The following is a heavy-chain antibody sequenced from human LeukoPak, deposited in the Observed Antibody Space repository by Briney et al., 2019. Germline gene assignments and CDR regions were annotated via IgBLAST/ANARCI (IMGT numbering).Heavy chain of an antibody. D-gene: IGHD6-13*01. CDR1: GFTLSNYA. CDR2: ISSSSSTI. V-gene: IGHV3-48*01. Sequence: PGGSLRLSCAASGFTLSNYAMNWIRQAPGKGLEWVSYISSSSSTIYYADSVKGRFTISRDNAKNSLYLQMNSLRAEDTAVYYCARDPSSWYYYYMDVWGKGTTVTVSS. J-gene: IGHJ6*03. CDR3: ARDPSSWYYYYMDV.